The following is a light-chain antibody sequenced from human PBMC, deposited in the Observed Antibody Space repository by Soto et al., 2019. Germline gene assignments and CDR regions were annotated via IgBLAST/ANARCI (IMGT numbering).Light chain of an antibody. CDR1: RSNIGSDL. Sequence: QSVLTQPPSASGTPGQRVTISCSRSRSNIGSDLVYWYQQVPGTAPKLLISRNDQRPSGVPDRFSGSMSGTSASLAISGLRSEDEADYDCAAWDDRLSVWVFGGGTKLTVL. J-gene: IGLJ3*02. CDR3: AAWDDRLSVWV. V-gene: IGLV1-47*01. CDR2: RND.